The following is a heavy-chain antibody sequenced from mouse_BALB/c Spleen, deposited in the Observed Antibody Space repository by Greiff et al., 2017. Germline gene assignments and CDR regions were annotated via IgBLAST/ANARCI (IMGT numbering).Heavy chain of an antibody. CDR3: AKNRAGDYAMDY. CDR1: GFSLTSYG. Sequence: QVHVKQSGPSLVQPSQSLSITCTVSGFSLTSYGVHWVRQSPGKGLEWLGVIWRGGSTDYNAAFMSRLSITKDNSKSQVFFKMNSLQADDTAIYYCAKNRAGDYAMDYWGQGTSVTVSS. V-gene: IGHV2-5-1*01. D-gene: IGHD3-1*01. CDR2: IWRGGST. J-gene: IGHJ4*01.